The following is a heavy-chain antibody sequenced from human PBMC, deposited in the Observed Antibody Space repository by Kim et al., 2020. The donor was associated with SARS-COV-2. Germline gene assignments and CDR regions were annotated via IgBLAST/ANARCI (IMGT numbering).Heavy chain of an antibody. V-gene: IGHV4-39*01. CDR1: GGSISSSSYY. Sequence: SETLSLTCTVSGGSISSSSYYWGWIRQPPGKGLEWIGSIYYSGSTYYNPSLKSRVTISVDTSKNQFSLKLSSVTAADTAVYYCARQDYDILTGYYALIHWGPVTLVTVSS. J-gene: IGHJ4*02. D-gene: IGHD3-9*01. CDR2: IYYSGST. CDR3: ARQDYDILTGYYALIH.